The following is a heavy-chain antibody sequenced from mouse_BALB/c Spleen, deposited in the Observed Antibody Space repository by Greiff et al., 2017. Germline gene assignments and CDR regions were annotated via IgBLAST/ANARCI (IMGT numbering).Heavy chain of an antibody. J-gene: IGHJ2*01. CDR1: GYSITSGYY. V-gene: IGHV3-6*02. D-gene: IGHD1-1*01. CDR3: AGYGSSYYFDY. Sequence: VQLKQSGPGLVKPSQSLSLTCSVTGYSITSGYYWNWIRQFPGNKLEWMGYISYDGSNNYNPSLKNRISITRDTSKNQFFLKLNSVTTEDTATYYCAGYGSSYYFDYWGQGTTLTVSS. CDR2: ISYDGSN.